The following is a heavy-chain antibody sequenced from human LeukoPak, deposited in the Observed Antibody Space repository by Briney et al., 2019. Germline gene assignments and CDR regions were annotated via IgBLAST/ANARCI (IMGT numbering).Heavy chain of an antibody. CDR3: VKIVMAGGYFDY. J-gene: IGHJ4*02. CDR1: GFTVSSYA. CDR2: ISSNGATT. V-gene: IGHV3-64*05. Sequence: GVSRRLSCSTSGFTVSSYAVHWVRQATGKGLEYVSAISSNGATTYYADSVKGRFTISRDNSKNTLYFQMSSLRPEDTAVYYCVKIVMAGGYFDYWGQGTLVTVSS. D-gene: IGHD3-16*01.